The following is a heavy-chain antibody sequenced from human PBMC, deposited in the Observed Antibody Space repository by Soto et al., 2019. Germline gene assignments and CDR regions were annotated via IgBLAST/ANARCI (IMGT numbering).Heavy chain of an antibody. D-gene: IGHD1-20*01. CDR2: ISAHNGNT. Sequence: QVHLVQSGAEVKKPGASVKVSCKASGYTFTSYGITWVRQAPGQGLEWMGWISAHNGNTDYAQKLQGRVIVTRDTSTSTAYMELRSLRSDVTAVYYCARGRYWDYWGQGALVTVSS. J-gene: IGHJ4*02. CDR1: GYTFTSYG. V-gene: IGHV1-18*01. CDR3: ARGRYWDY.